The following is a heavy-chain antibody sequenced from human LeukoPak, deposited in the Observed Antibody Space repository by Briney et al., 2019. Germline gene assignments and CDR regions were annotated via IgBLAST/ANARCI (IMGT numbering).Heavy chain of an antibody. J-gene: IGHJ4*02. D-gene: IGHD3-10*01. CDR3: ERDRDMVRGVIDY. Sequence: PGGSLRLSCAASGFTFSSYSMNWVRQAPGKGLEWVSSISSSSSYIYYADSVKGRFTISRDNAKNSLYLQMNSLRAEDTAVYYCERDRDMVRGVIDYWGQGTLVTVSS. CDR1: GFTFSSYS. V-gene: IGHV3-21*01. CDR2: ISSSSSYI.